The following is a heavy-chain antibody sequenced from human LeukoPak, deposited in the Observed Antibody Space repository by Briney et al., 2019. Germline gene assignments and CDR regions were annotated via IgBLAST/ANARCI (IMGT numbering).Heavy chain of an antibody. V-gene: IGHV4-38-2*01. D-gene: IGHD3-22*01. CDR3: AGKYYNRSSGYFYVDP. CDR1: GYSISSGYY. CDR2: IHHSGST. J-gene: IGHJ5*02. Sequence: AETLSLTCAVSGYSISSGYYWGWIRQTPGEGLEWIGSIHHSGSTYYNPSLKSRVTILMDTSKNHFSLKLNSVTAADTAVYYCAGKYYNRSSGYFYVDPWGQGTLVTVSS.